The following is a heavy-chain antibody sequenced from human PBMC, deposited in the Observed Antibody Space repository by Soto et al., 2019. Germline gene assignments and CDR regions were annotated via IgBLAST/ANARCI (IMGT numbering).Heavy chain of an antibody. CDR1: GGTFSSYA. D-gene: IGHD3-10*01. CDR3: ARDGFGELQIFHTFDY. J-gene: IGHJ4*02. Sequence: VKVSCKASGGTFSSYAISWVRQAPGQGLEWMGGIIPIFGTANYAQKFQGRVTITADESTSTAYMELSSLRSEDTAVYYCARDGFGELQIFHTFDYWGQGTLVTVSS. CDR2: IIPIFGTA. V-gene: IGHV1-69*01.